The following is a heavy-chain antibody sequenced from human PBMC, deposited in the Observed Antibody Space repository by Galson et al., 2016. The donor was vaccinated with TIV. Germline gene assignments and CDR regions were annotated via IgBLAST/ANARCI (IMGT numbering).Heavy chain of an antibody. D-gene: IGHD3-22*01. Sequence: SVKVSCKASGGTFSSYAISWVRQAPGQGLEWMGGIIGMSGTTNYAQKFQGRVTITADEITSTAYMELSSLRSDDTAVYFCARGETYYDSKYFHHWGRGALVTVFS. CDR1: GGTFSSYA. V-gene: IGHV1-69*13. J-gene: IGHJ1*01. CDR3: ARGETYYDSKYFHH. CDR2: IIGMSGTT.